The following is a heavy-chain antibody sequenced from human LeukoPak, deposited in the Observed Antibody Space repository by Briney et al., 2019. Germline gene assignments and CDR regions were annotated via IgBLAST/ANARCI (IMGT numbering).Heavy chain of an antibody. J-gene: IGHJ3*02. CDR2: IKQDGSEK. V-gene: IGHV3-7*03. CDR3: ARDADYGGSPDAFDI. CDR1: GFTFSSYW. Sequence: GGSLRLSCTASGFTFSSYWMNWVRQAPGKGLEWVANIKQDGSEKYYVDSVKGRFTISRDNSKNTLYLQMNSLRAEDTAVYYCARDADYGGSPDAFDIWGRGTIVTVSS. D-gene: IGHD4-23*01.